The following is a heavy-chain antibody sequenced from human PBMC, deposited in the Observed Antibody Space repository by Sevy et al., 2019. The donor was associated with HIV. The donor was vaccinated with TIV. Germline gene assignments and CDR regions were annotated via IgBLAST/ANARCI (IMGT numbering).Heavy chain of an antibody. CDR3: ATHALSITILVVVTRNWFDP. D-gene: IGHD3-3*01. V-gene: IGHV4-39*01. CDR1: GGSISRNSHY. CDR2: IYYSGST. J-gene: IGHJ5*02. Sequence: SETLSLTCTVSGGSISRNSHYWGWIRQPPGKGLEWIGSIYYSGSTYYNPSLKSRVTISGDTSKNQFSLKLSSVTAADTAVYYCATHALSITILVVVTRNWFDPWGQGTLVTVSS.